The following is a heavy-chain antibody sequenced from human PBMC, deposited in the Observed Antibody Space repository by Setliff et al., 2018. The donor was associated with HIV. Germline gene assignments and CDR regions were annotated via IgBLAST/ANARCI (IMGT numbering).Heavy chain of an antibody. V-gene: IGHV4-31*03. Sequence: PSETLSLTCTVSGGSISSGGYYWSWIRQHPGKGLEWIGYIYYSGSTYYNPSLKSRLTMSVDPSKNQFSLRLNSVTAADTAVYYCVRGTWIQLSALALFDYWGQGTLVTVSS. CDR2: IYYSGST. CDR3: VRGTWIQLSALALFDY. D-gene: IGHD5-18*01. J-gene: IGHJ4*02. CDR1: GGSISSGGYY.